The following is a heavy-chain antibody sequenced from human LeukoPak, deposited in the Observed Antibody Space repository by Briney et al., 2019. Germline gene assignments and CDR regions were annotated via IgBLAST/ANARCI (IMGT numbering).Heavy chain of an antibody. CDR2: ISDRGTYI. D-gene: IGHD2-2*01. V-gene: IGHV3-21*01. Sequence: GGSLRLSCTASGFTFSTYSMNWVRQAPGKGLEWVASISDRGTYIYYADSVKGRFTISRDNAKDSLYLQMNSLRAEDTAVYYCANHLACGSTSCPPFDSWGQGTLVTVSS. CDR3: ANHLACGSTSCPPFDS. J-gene: IGHJ4*02. CDR1: GFTFSTYS.